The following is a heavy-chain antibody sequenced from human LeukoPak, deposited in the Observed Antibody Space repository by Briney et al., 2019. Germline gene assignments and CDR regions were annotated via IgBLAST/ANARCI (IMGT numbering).Heavy chain of an antibody. V-gene: IGHV3-13*01. Sequence: HPGGSLRLSCAASGFTFSSYDMHWVRQATGKGLEWVSAIGTAGDTYYPGSVKGRFTISRDNSKNTLYLQMNRLRAEDTAVYYCERALEYYXDSSGYYPDYWGQGTLVTVS. CDR1: GFTFSSYD. J-gene: IGHJ4*02. CDR2: IGTAGDT. CDR3: ERALEYYXDSSGYYPDY. D-gene: IGHD3-22*01.